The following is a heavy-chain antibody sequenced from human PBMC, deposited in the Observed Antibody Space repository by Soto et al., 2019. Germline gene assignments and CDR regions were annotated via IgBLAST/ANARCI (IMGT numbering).Heavy chain of an antibody. Sequence: CETLSRTGTPAPVSVNTGTSYSSSIRRPPRKVLDCVWYIYHIESTNYTPSLKSRVTISLHTSKTHFSLELSSVTTADTAVSLCTRVTPLLQTASGDYYHVMDVWGQVTTVTASS. D-gene: IGHD2-21*02. V-gene: IGHV4-61*01. CDR1: PVSVNTGTSY. J-gene: IGHJ6*02. CDR2: IYHIEST. CDR3: TRVTPLLQTASGDYYHVMDV.